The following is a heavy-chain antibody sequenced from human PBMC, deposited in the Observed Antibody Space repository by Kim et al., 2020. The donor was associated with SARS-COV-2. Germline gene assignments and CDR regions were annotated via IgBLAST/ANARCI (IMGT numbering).Heavy chain of an antibody. J-gene: IGHJ4*02. V-gene: IGHV4-34*01. CDR3: ARSGLPHCTNGVCYPGYFDY. D-gene: IGHD2-8*01. Sequence: RVTISVDTSKNQFSLKLSSVTAADTAVYYCARSGLPHCTNGVCYPGYFDYWGQGTLVTVSS.